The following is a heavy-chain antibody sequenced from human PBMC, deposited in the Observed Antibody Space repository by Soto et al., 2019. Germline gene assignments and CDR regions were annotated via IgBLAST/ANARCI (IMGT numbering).Heavy chain of an antibody. J-gene: IGHJ6*02. V-gene: IGHV1-2*04. CDR3: ARDPRYLAAAGTFPVSGYYYGMDV. CDR2: INPNSGGT. CDR1: GYTFTGYY. D-gene: IGHD6-13*01. Sequence: ASVKVSCKASGYTFTGYYIHWVREAPGQGLEWMGWINPNSGGTNYTQKFQGWVTMTRDTSISTAYMELSRLRSDDTAVYYCARDPRYLAAAGTFPVSGYYYGMDVWGQGTTVTV.